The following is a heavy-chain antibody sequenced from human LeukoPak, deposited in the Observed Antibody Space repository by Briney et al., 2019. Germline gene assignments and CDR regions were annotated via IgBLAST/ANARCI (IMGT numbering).Heavy chain of an antibody. CDR3: ARVWAAADSTVGFDP. V-gene: IGHV4-59*13. CDR2: IYYSGST. CDR1: GGSISSYY. D-gene: IGHD6-13*01. Sequence: PSETLSLTCTVSGGSISSYYWSWIRQPPGKGLEWIGYIYYSGSTNYNPSLKSRVTISVDTSKNQFSLKLSSVTAADTAVYYCARVWAAADSTVGFDPWGQGTLVTVSS. J-gene: IGHJ5*02.